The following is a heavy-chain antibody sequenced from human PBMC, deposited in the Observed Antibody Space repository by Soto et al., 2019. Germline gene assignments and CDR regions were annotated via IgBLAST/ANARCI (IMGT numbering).Heavy chain of an antibody. CDR1: GASISSYF. Sequence: AETLSLTCTVSGASISSYFWTWIRQPAGKGLDWIGRISTSGTTNYNPSLKSRVTMSVDTSKNHFSLNLSSVTAADTAVYYCAREAGPDRWFDPWGQGTLVTVSS. CDR2: ISTSGTT. V-gene: IGHV4-4*07. J-gene: IGHJ5*02. CDR3: AREAGPDRWFDP. D-gene: IGHD6-19*01.